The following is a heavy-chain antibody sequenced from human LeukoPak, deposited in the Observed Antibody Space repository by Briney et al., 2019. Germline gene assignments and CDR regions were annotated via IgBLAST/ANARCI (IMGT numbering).Heavy chain of an antibody. D-gene: IGHD3-3*01. CDR2: MNPNSGNT. V-gene: IGHV1-8*01. CDR3: AREGRADFWSAHYYYYMDV. CDR1: GYTFISYD. Sequence: ASVKVSCKASGYTFISYDINWVRQATGQGLEWMGWMNPNSGNTVYAQNFQGRVTMTRNTSISTAYMELSSLRSEDTAVYYCAREGRADFWSAHYYYYMDVWGKGTTVTVSS. J-gene: IGHJ6*03.